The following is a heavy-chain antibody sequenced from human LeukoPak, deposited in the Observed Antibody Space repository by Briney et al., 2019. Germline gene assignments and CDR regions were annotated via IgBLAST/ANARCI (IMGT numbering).Heavy chain of an antibody. CDR3: ARGSANRYHLYIDF. CDR1: GFTFSSYW. J-gene: IGHJ4*02. V-gene: IGHV3-7*01. Sequence: GGSLRLSCAASGFTFSSYWMSWVRQAPGKGLEWVASIKQDGSEKYYVDSVKGRFTISRGNSKNSLYLQMSSLRAEDTAVYICARGSANRYHLYIDFWGQGTLVTVSS. CDR2: IKQDGSEK. D-gene: IGHD3-16*02.